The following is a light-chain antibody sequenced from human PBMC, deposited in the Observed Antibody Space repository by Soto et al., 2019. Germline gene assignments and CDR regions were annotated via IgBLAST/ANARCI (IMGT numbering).Light chain of an antibody. CDR3: CSYTSSTSYV. V-gene: IGLV2-14*01. CDR1: SSDVGGYNF. CDR2: DVT. Sequence: ALTQPASVSGCPGQSITISCTGTSSDVGGYNFVSWYQQHPGKAPKLMIYDVTTRPSGVSNRFSGSKSGTTASLTISGLQAEDEADYYCCSYTSSTSYVFGTGTKVTVL. J-gene: IGLJ1*01.